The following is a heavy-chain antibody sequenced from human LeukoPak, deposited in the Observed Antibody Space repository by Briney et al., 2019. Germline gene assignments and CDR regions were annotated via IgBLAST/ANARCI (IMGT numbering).Heavy chain of an antibody. V-gene: IGHV3-53*01. Sequence: GGSLRLSCAASGFTVSSNYMSWVRQAPGKGLEWVSVIYSGGSTYYADSVQGRFIISRDISKNTLYLQMNNLRAEDSALYYCARGGRGSAAVVAPRSFDIWGQGTMVTVSS. CDR3: ARGGRGSAAVVAPRSFDI. CDR2: IYSGGST. CDR1: GFTVSSNY. J-gene: IGHJ3*02. D-gene: IGHD3-22*01.